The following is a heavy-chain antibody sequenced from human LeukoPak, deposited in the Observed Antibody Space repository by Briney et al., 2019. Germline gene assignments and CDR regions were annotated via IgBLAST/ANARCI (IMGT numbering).Heavy chain of an antibody. CDR1: GIAFNNYA. D-gene: IGHD5-12*01. CDR3: AKDRGFSKTILYYFDY. V-gene: IGHV3-23*01. J-gene: IGHJ4*02. CDR2: ISSSGASA. Sequence: GGSLRLSCLVSGIAFNNYAMSWVRQAPGKGLEWVSTISSSGASAYYADSVKGRFTVSRDNSEKTLYLQMNTLRAEDTAIYYCAKDRGFSKTILYYFDYWGQGTLVIVSS.